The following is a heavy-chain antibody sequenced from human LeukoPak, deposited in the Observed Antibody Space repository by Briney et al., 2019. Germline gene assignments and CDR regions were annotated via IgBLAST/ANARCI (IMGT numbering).Heavy chain of an antibody. CDR2: IKEDGSEK. CDR3: AKDGVLLWFGELLYHFDY. V-gene: IGHV3-7*01. J-gene: IGHJ4*02. CDR1: GFTFSSSW. D-gene: IGHD3-10*01. Sequence: PGGSLRLSCRASGFTFSSSWMSWVRQAPGKGLEWVGNIKEDGSEKYYLGPVEGRFTISRDNAKYSLYLQMYSLRAEDTAVYYCAKDGVLLWFGELLYHFDYWGQGTLVTVSS.